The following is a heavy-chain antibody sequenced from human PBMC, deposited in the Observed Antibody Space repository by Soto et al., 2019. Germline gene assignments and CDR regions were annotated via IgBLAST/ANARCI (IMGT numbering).Heavy chain of an antibody. CDR1: GGTSTRYA. D-gene: IGHD3-3*01. CDR2: IVPMFGTS. V-gene: IGHV1-69*06. CDR3: NRGSEYDFWSGYL. Sequence: QERLVQSGAEVRKPGSSVKVSCKVTGGTSTRYAINWVRQAPGQGLEWMGGIVPMFGTSKYAQKFQGRVTITADTSTNISYMELRSLRSQDTAVYYCNRGSEYDFWSGYLWGQGTLVSVSS. J-gene: IGHJ4*02.